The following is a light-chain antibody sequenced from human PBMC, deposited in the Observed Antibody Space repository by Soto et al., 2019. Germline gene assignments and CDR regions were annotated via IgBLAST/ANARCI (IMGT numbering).Light chain of an antibody. CDR2: EVN. Sequence: QSALTQPASVSGSPGQSITISCTGTSSDVGGYNYVSWYQQHPGRVPKVILYEVNRRPSGISSRFSGSKSGITASLTVSGLQAEDEADYYCSSYVSEDTVIFGGGTKVTVL. CDR3: SSYVSEDTVI. CDR1: SSDVGGYNY. J-gene: IGLJ2*01. V-gene: IGLV2-14*01.